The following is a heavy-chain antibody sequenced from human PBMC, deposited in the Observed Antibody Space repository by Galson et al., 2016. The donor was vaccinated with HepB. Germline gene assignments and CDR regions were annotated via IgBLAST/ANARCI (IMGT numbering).Heavy chain of an antibody. CDR3: ARNKAALRYYYGMDV. V-gene: IGHV3-48*02. CDR1: GFTFSTYG. D-gene: IGHD2-2*02. J-gene: IGHJ6*02. Sequence: SLRLSCAASGFTFSTYGMNWVRQAPGKGLEWVSYIGSTSSSIYYADSVKGRFTISRDNAKNSLYLQMNSLRDEDTAVYFCARNKAALRYYYGMDVWGQGTTVTV. CDR2: IGSTSSSI.